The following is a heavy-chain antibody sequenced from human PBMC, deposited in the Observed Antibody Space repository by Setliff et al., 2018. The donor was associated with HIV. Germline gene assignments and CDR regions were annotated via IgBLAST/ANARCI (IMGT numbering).Heavy chain of an antibody. CDR3: TRPRLYGTALDL. J-gene: IGHJ5*02. V-gene: IGHV3-66*02. D-gene: IGHD3-10*01. CDR2: IYSDGNT. CDR1: GFTVSTSY. Sequence: PGGSLRLSCAASGFTVSTSYMSWIRQAPGKGLEWASTIYSDGNTYHADSVKGRFTLSRDNTKNTLYLQMDSLRPEDTAVYYCTRPRLYGTALDLWGQGTLVTVS.